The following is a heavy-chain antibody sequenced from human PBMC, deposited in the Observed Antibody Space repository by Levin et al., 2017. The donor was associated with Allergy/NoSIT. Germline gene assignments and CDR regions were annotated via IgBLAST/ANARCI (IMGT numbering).Heavy chain of an antibody. J-gene: IGHJ4*02. CDR2: IYWNDDK. Sequence: KKSGPTLVKPTQTLTLTCTFSGFSLSTSGVGVGWIRQPPGKALEWLALIYWNDDKRYSPSLKSRLTITKDTSKNQVVLTMTNMDPVDTATYYCAHAILYSSSSGFDYWGQGTLVTVSS. D-gene: IGHD6-6*01. CDR1: GFSLSTSGVG. CDR3: AHAILYSSSSGFDY. V-gene: IGHV2-5*01.